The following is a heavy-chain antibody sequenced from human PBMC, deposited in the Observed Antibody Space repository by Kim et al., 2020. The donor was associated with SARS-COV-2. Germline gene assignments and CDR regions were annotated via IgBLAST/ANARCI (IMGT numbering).Heavy chain of an antibody. CDR2: ISGSGGNT. CDR1: GFTFSSYA. V-gene: IGHV3-23*01. J-gene: IGHJ3*02. Sequence: GGSLRLSCAASGFTFSSYAMSWVRQAPGKGLEWVSAISGSGGNTYYADSVKGRFTISRDNSKNTLYLQMNSLRAEDTAVYYCAKDWRDSGSYDDAFDIWGQGTMVTVSS. CDR3: AKDWRDSGSYDDAFDI. D-gene: IGHD1-26*01.